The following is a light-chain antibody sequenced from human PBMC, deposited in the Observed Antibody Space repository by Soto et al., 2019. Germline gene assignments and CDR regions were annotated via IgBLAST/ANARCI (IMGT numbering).Light chain of an antibody. J-gene: IGKJ4*01. CDR1: QSISSY. V-gene: IGKV1-39*01. CDR3: QHSYITLT. Sequence: DIQMTQSPSSLSASVGDRVTITCRASQSISSYLNWYQQKPGKAPKLLIYAASSLQSGVPSRFSGSGSGTDFTLTISSLQPDDFANYSWQHSYITLTFGGGTKVDIK. CDR2: AAS.